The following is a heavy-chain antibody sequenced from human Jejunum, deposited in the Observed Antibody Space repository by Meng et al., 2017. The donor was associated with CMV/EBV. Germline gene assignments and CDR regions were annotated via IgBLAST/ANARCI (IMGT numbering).Heavy chain of an antibody. CDR1: GFTFSSYN. J-gene: IGHJ5*02. V-gene: IGHV3-21*01. CDR3: ARDIDH. Sequence: EVPLVDSGGGLVKPGGSLRLSCIGSGFTFSSYNRNWVRQAPGKGLEWVSSISSSSRYINYADSVKGRFTISRDNAKNSLYLQMNSLRVEDTAIYYCARDIDHWGQGTLVTVSS. CDR2: ISSSSRYI.